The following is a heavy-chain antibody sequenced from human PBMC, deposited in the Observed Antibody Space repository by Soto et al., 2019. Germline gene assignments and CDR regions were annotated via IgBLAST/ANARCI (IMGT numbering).Heavy chain of an antibody. CDR2: IWYDGSNK. J-gene: IGHJ6*02. D-gene: IGHD2-15*01. V-gene: IGHV3-33*01. CDR1: GFTFSSYG. Sequence: GGSLRLSCAASGFTFSSYGMHWVRQAPGKGLEWVAVIWYDGSNKYYADSVKGRFTISRDNSKNTLYLQMNSLRAEDTAVYYCARDRALGGSTTRDYYYYYGMDVWGQGTTVTVYS. CDR3: ARDRALGGSTTRDYYYYYGMDV.